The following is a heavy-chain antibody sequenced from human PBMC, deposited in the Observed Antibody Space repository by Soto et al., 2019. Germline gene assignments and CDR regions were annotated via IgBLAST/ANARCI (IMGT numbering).Heavy chain of an antibody. CDR2: INHSGST. V-gene: IGHV4-34*01. D-gene: IGHD1-26*01. Sequence: SETLSLTCAVYGGSFSGYYWSWIRQPPGKGLEWIGEINHSGSTNYNPSLKSRVTISVDTSKNQFSLKLSSVTAADTAVYYCARGVGGPGHYWGQRTLVTVSS. CDR1: GGSFSGYY. CDR3: ARGVGGPGHY. J-gene: IGHJ4*02.